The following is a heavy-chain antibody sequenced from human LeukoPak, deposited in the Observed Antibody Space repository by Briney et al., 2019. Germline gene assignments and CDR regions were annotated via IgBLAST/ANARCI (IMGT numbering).Heavy chain of an antibody. Sequence: GGSLRLSCVVSGFTFSSYWMSWVRQAPGKGLEWVANIKQDGSEKYYVDSVKGRFTISRDNAKNSLYLQMNSLRAEDTAVYYCARDLSDYWGQGTLVTVSS. V-gene: IGHV3-7*01. CDR3: ARDLSDY. CDR1: GFTFSSYW. CDR2: IKQDGSEK. J-gene: IGHJ4*02.